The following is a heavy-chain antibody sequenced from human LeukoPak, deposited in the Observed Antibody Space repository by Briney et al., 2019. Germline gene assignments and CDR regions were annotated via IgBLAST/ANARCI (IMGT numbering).Heavy chain of an antibody. Sequence: PSETLSLTCTVSGGSVSSGSYYWSWIRQPPGKGLEWIGYIYYSGSTNYNPSLKSRVTISVDTSKNQFSLKLSSVTAADTAVYYCAREGGSSSWFNWFDPWGQGTLVTVSS. CDR1: GGSVSSGSYY. D-gene: IGHD6-13*01. V-gene: IGHV4-61*01. CDR2: IYYSGST. J-gene: IGHJ5*02. CDR3: AREGGSSSWFNWFDP.